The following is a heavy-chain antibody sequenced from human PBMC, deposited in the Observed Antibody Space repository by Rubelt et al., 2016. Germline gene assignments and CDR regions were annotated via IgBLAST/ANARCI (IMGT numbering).Heavy chain of an antibody. D-gene: IGHD7-27*01. Sequence: QVQLRHWGAGLLKPSETLSLTCAVYTGSFSGYSWNRIRQPPGKGLEWIGEINHSVSTKYNPSLRSRVTISIDTSKNQVSRKLNSGTDADTAVYYCAASHWGSFDSWGPGTLVTVSS. CDR2: INHSVST. V-gene: IGHV4-34*02. CDR3: AASHWGSFDS. CDR1: TGSFSGYS. J-gene: IGHJ4*02.